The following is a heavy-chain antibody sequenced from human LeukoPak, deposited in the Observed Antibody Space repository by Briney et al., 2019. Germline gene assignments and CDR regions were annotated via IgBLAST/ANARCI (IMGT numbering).Heavy chain of an antibody. V-gene: IGHV2-70*11. J-gene: IGHJ4*02. CDR3: ARIRSMPGYYFDY. CDR1: GFSLNTSWMC. Sequence: SGPTLVNPPQTLTLTCTFSGFSLNTSWMCVSWIRHPPGKALEWLARIDWDDYKYYITSLKTRLTISKDTSKNQVVLTMTNMDPVDTATYYCARIRSMPGYYFDYWGQGTLVTVSS. CDR2: IDWDDYK. D-gene: IGHD2/OR15-2a*01.